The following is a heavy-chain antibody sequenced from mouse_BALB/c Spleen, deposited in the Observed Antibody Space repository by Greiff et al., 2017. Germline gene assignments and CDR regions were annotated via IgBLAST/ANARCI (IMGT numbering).Heavy chain of an antibody. CDR3: ARLIYYDYYFDY. Sequence: EVKLVESGPGLVKPSQTVSLTCTVTGISITTGNYRWSWIRQFPGNKLEWIGYIYYSGTITYNPSLTSRTTITRDTSKNQFFLEMNSLTAEDTATYYCARLIYYDYYFDYWGQGTTLTVSS. J-gene: IGHJ2*01. V-gene: IGHV3-5*02. CDR2: IYYSGTI. CDR1: GISITTGNYR. D-gene: IGHD2-4*01.